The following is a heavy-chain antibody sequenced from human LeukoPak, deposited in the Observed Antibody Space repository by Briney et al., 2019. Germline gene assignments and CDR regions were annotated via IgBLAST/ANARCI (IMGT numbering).Heavy chain of an antibody. J-gene: IGHJ6*02. CDR2: INGDGSST. Sequence: GGSLRLSCAASGFTFSSYWMHWVRQAPGKGLGWVSRINGDGSSTSYADSVKGRFTISRDNAKNTLYLQMNSLRAEDTAVYYCARGGPLSVRGVRYGMDVWGQGTTVTVSS. CDR3: ARGGPLSVRGVRYGMDV. D-gene: IGHD3-10*01. V-gene: IGHV3-74*01. CDR1: GFTFSSYW.